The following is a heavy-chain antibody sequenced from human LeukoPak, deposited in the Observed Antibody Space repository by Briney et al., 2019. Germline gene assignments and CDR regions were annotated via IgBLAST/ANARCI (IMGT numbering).Heavy chain of an antibody. CDR2: INPNSGGT. Sequence: GASVKVSCKASGYTFTGYYMHWVRQAPGQGLEWMGWINPNSGGTYYAQKFQGRVTMTRDTSISTAYMELSRLTSDDTAVYYCAKEVHYYDSSDYFPLGYWGQGTLITVSS. J-gene: IGHJ4*02. V-gene: IGHV1-2*02. CDR1: GYTFTGYY. CDR3: AKEVHYYDSSDYFPLGY. D-gene: IGHD3-22*01.